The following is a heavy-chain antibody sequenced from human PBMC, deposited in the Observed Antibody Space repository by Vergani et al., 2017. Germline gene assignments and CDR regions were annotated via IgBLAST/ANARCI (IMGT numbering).Heavy chain of an antibody. J-gene: IGHJ4*02. CDR1: GFSPSTSGVG. Sequence: QITLKESGPTLVKPTQTLSLTCTFSGFSPSTSGVGVGWIRQPPGKALEWLALIYWDDDKRYSPSLKSRLTITKDTSKNQVVLTMTNMDPVDTATYYCARSSGWYGGKYYFDYWGQGTLVTVSS. V-gene: IGHV2-5*02. CDR2: IYWDDDK. CDR3: ARSSGWYGGKYYFDY. D-gene: IGHD6-19*01.